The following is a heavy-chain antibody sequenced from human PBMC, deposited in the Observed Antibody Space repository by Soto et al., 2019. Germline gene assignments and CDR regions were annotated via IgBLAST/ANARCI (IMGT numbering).Heavy chain of an antibody. CDR2: IYPGDSDT. D-gene: IGHD3-22*01. V-gene: IGHV5-51*01. CDR3: ARQQFYYDSSGYLYYYYYGMDV. J-gene: IGHJ6*02. Sequence: EVQLVQSGAEVKKPGESLKNSCKGSGYSFTSYWIGWVRQMPGKGLEWMGIIYPGDSDTRYSPSFQGQVTISADKSISTAYLQWSSLKASDTAMYYCARQQFYYDSSGYLYYYYYGMDVWGQGTTVTVSS. CDR1: GYSFTSYW.